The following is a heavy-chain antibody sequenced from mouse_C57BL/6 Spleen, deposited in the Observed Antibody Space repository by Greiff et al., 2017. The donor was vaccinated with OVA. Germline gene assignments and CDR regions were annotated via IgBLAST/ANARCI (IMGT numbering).Heavy chain of an antibody. J-gene: IGHJ2*01. V-gene: IGHV5-9-1*02. Sequence: DVQLVESGEGLVKPGGSLKLSCAASGFTFSSYAMSWVRQTPEKRLGWVAYISSGGDYIYYADTVKGRFTISRDNARNTLYLQMSSLKSEDTAMYYCTRGVVGGYFDYWGQGTTLTVSS. CDR2: ISSGGDYI. CDR3: TRGVVGGYFDY. D-gene: IGHD1-1*01. CDR1: GFTFSSYA.